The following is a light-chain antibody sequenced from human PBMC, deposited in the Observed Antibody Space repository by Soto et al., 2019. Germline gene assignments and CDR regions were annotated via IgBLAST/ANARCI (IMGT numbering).Light chain of an antibody. V-gene: IGLV1-44*01. CDR3: AAWDDSLSGYV. CDR2: SNN. CDR1: SSNIGGNA. Sequence: QSVLTQPPSASGTPGQRVTISCSGSSSNIGGNAVNWYQQRPGTTPKLLIYSNNQRPSGVPDRFSGSKSGTSASLAISGLQSEDEADYYCAAWDDSLSGYVFGTGTKVTVL. J-gene: IGLJ1*01.